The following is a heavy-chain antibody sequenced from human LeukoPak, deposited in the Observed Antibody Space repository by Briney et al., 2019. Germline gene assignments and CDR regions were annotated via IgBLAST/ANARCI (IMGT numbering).Heavy chain of an antibody. CDR2: INAGNGNT. J-gene: IGHJ5*02. D-gene: IGHD3-9*01. Sequence: ASAKVSCKASGYTFTSYAMHWVRQAPGQRLEWMGWINAGNGNTKYSQKFQGRVTITRDTSASTAYMELSSLRSEDTAVYYCARGTTYYDILTAWFDPWGQGTLVTVSS. V-gene: IGHV1-3*01. CDR3: ARGTTYYDILTAWFDP. CDR1: GYTFTSYA.